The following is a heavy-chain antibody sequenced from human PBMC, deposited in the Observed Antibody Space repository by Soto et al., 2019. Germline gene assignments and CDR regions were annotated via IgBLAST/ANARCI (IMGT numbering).Heavy chain of an antibody. J-gene: IGHJ5*01. CDR3: AKLRYFDWSAYNWFEY. V-gene: IGHV3-23*01. CDR2: ISGSGATT. D-gene: IGHD3-9*01. Sequence: EVQLLESGGGLVQPGGSLRLSCAASGFTFSSYAMTWVRQAPGKGLEWVSGISGSGATTSYADSVKGRFTVSRDNSKNTLYLQMNSLRVVDTAVYHCAKLRYFDWSAYNWFEYWGQGTPVTVSS. CDR1: GFTFSSYA.